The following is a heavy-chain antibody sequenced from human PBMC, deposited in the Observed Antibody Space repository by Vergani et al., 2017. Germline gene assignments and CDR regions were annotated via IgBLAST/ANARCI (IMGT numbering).Heavy chain of an antibody. CDR1: GFTFSDYY. CDR3: AGGGLGVKYYYGMDV. J-gene: IGHJ6*02. CDR2: ISSSSSYT. D-gene: IGHD2-21*01. V-gene: IGHV3-11*05. Sequence: QVQLVESGGGLVKPGGSLRLSCAASGFTFSDYYMSWIRQAPGKGLEWVSYISSSSSYTNYADSVKCRVTISRDNAKNSLYLQMNSLRAEDTAVYYCAGGGLGVKYYYGMDVWGQGTTVTVSS.